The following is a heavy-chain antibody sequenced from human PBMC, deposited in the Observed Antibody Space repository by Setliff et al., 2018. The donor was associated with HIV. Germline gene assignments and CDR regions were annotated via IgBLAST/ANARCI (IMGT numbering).Heavy chain of an antibody. CDR1: GFSFSLYA. Sequence: LRLSCKATGFSFSLYAMSWVRQAPGKGLEWVSSISGSGRKTYYGDSVKGRFTISRDNSWDTVDLQMNTLIAEDTAVYYCAKVPLFVVVPAALGGMDVWGQGTTVTVSS. D-gene: IGHD2-2*01. J-gene: IGHJ6*02. CDR2: ISGSGRKT. CDR3: AKVPLFVVVPAALGGMDV. V-gene: IGHV3-23*01.